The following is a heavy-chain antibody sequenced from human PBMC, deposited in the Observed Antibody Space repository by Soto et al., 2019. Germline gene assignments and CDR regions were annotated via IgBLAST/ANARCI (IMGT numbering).Heavy chain of an antibody. D-gene: IGHD2-2*01. CDR2: IWYDGSNK. J-gene: IGHJ4*02. CDR1: GFTFSSYG. V-gene: IGHV3-33*01. Sequence: GGSLRLSCAASGFTFSSYGMHWARPAPGKGLEWVAVIWYDGSNKYYADSVKGRFTISRDNSKNTLYLQMNSLRAEYTAVYYCAREEVVPAAMVDYWGQGTLVTVSS. CDR3: AREEVVPAAMVDY.